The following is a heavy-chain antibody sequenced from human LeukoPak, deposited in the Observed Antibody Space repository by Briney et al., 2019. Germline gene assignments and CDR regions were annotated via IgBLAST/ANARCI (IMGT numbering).Heavy chain of an antibody. Sequence: PGGSLRLSCAASGFTFSSYAMSCVRQAPGKGLEWVSAISGSGGSTYYADSVKGRFTISRDNSKNTLYLQMNSLRAEDTAVYYCAKARTYCGGDCQGYYFDYWGQGTLVTVSS. J-gene: IGHJ4*02. CDR3: AKARTYCGGDCQGYYFDY. CDR2: ISGSGGST. D-gene: IGHD2-21*01. V-gene: IGHV3-23*01. CDR1: GFTFSSYA.